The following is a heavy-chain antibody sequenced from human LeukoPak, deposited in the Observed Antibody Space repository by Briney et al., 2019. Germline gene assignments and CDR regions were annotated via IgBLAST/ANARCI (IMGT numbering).Heavy chain of an antibody. J-gene: IGHJ4*02. CDR3: AKDRILKQQLVTSFDY. CDR2: ISGSGGST. Sequence: PGGSLRLSCAASGFTFSSYAMSWVRQAPGKGLEWVSGISGSGGSTYYADSVKGRFTISRDNSKNTVYLRINSLRAEDTAVYYCAKDRILKQQLVTSFDYWGQGTLVTVSS. CDR1: GFTFSSYA. V-gene: IGHV3-23*01. D-gene: IGHD6-13*01.